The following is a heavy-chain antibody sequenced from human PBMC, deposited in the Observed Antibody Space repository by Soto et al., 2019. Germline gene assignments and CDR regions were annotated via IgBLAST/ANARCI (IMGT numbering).Heavy chain of an antibody. J-gene: IGHJ4*02. Sequence: GGSLRLSCAASGFTFSRYAMNWVRQAPGKGLEWVSGISYGGGGKNYAASVKGRFTISRYNSKNTLYLQMNSLRGEDTAVYYCAKGESYYYDSSGYWNYWGQGTLVTVSS. V-gene: IGHV3-23*01. CDR2: ISYGGGGK. D-gene: IGHD3-22*01. CDR1: GFTFSRYA. CDR3: AKGESYYYDSSGYWNY.